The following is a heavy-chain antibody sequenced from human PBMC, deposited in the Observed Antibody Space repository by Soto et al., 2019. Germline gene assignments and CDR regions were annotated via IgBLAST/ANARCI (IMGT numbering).Heavy chain of an antibody. CDR2: ISFGGDHT. J-gene: IGHJ1*01. D-gene: IGHD4-17*01. CDR3: AKDGMAYGDYEYFQH. CDR1: GFTFGDFA. V-gene: IGHV3-23*01. Sequence: PGGSLRLSCVASGFTFGDFAMTWIRQPPGKGLESVPAISFGGDHTYYADSVKGRFTISRDNSKNTLYLQMNSLRAEDTAVYYCAKDGMAYGDYEYFQHWGQGTLVTVSS.